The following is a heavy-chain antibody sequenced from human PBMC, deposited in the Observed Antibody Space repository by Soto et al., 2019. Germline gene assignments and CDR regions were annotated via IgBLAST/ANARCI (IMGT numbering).Heavy chain of an antibody. CDR1: VGSISTGGYY. CDR2: SDYSGNT. D-gene: IGHD4-17*01. Sequence: SETLSLTCTVSVGSISTGGYYWSWIRQHPGKGLECIGYSDYSGNTYYNPSRKSRITISVETSKNQFSLNLSSVTAADTAVYYGARLAYGGNPNYREYWGQGTMVTVSS. V-gene: IGHV4-31*03. CDR3: ARLAYGGNPNYREY. J-gene: IGHJ4*02.